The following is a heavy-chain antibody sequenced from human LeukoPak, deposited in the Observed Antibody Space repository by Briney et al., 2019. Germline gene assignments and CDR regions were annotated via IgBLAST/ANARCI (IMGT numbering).Heavy chain of an antibody. CDR1: GFIISKYS. D-gene: IGHD2-15*01. V-gene: IGHV3-48*02. CDR2: ISSSSDTI. CDR3: ARDGYCSSGSCYGSYDY. Sequence: PGGSLRLSCAASGFIISKYSMHWVRQAPGKGLEWVSYISSSSDTIYYADSVKGRFTISRDNAKNSLYLQMNSLRDEDTAVYYCARDGYCSSGSCYGSYDYWGQGTLVTVSS. J-gene: IGHJ4*02.